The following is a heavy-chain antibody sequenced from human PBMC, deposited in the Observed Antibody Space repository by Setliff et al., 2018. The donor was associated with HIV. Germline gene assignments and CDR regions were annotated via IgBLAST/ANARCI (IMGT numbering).Heavy chain of an antibody. CDR1: GFTFSSYG. V-gene: IGHV3-33*08. J-gene: IGHJ5*02. Sequence: PGGSLRLSCAASGFTFSSYGMHWVRQAPGKGLEWVALIWYDASKKEYADSVKGRFNILRDDSKNTLYLQMNSLRAEDTAVYYCARGPLSSSWYNWFDPWGQGTLVTVSS. CDR3: ARGPLSSSWYNWFDP. CDR2: IWYDASKK. D-gene: IGHD6-13*01.